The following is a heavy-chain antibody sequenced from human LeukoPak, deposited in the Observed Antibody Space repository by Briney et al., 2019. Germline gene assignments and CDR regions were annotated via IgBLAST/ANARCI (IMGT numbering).Heavy chain of an antibody. D-gene: IGHD2-21*02. Sequence: GGSLRLSCAASGFTFSSYAMSWVRQAPGKGLEWVSAVSGSGDSTYYADPVKGRFTISRDNSKNTLYLQMNSLRAEDTAVYYCAKGLVVAAIPPPSYFDYWGQGTLVTVSS. J-gene: IGHJ4*02. CDR3: AKGLVVAAIPPPSYFDY. CDR2: VSGSGDST. CDR1: GFTFSSYA. V-gene: IGHV3-23*01.